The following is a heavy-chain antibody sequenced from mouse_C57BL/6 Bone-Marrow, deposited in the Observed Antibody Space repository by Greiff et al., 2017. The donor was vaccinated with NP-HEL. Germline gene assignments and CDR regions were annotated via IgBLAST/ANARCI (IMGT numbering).Heavy chain of an antibody. J-gene: IGHJ1*03. CDR3: ASIRGPLYGSQYFDV. CDR2: INPYNGDT. V-gene: IGHV1-20*01. D-gene: IGHD1-1*01. CDR1: GYSFTGYF. Sequence: EVKLEESGPELVKPGDSVKISCKASGYSFTGYFMNWVMQSHGKSLEWIGRINPYNGDTFYNQKFKGKATLTVDKSSSTAHMELRSLTSEDSAVYYCASIRGPLYGSQYFDVWGTGTTVTVSS.